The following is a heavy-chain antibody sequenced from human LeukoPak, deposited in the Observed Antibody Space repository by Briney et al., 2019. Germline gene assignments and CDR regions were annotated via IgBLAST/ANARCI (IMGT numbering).Heavy chain of an antibody. Sequence: GGSLRLSCAASGFTLSSYAMSWVRQGPGKGLEWVSAISVSGNTYHADSVKGRFTIYRDNSKNTLYLQMNSLGAEDTAVYYCAKDSGIVVVISSYGSWFDPWGQGTLVTVSS. V-gene: IGHV3-23*01. CDR1: GFTLSSYA. J-gene: IGHJ5*02. CDR3: AKDSGIVVVISSYGSWFDP. D-gene: IGHD3-22*01. CDR2: ISVSGNT.